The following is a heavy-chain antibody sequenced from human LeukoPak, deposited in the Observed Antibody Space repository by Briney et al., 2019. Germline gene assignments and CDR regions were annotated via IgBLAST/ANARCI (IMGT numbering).Heavy chain of an antibody. V-gene: IGHV4-59*08. CDR1: SVSLTNYY. D-gene: IGHD3-10*01. Sequence: PSETLSLTCTVSSVSLTNYYWSWIRQPPGKGLEWIGYIFFSGTTNYNPSLMSRVTISVATSKSQFSLKMTSVTAADTAVYYCAVTMVRGVICYFDYWGQGTLVTVSS. CDR2: IFFSGTT. J-gene: IGHJ4*02. CDR3: AVTMVRGVICYFDY.